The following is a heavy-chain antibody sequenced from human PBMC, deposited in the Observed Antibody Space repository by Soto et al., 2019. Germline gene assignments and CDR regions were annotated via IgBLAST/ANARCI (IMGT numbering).Heavy chain of an antibody. CDR3: AKDYGGANYYYYGMDV. CDR1: GFTFDDYA. J-gene: IGHJ6*02. Sequence: PGGSLRLSCAASGFTFDDYAMHWVRQAPGKGLEWVSGISWNSGSIGYADSVKGRFTISRDNAKNSLYLQMNSLRAEDTALYYCAKDYGGANYYYYGMDVWGQGTTVTVSS. D-gene: IGHD4-17*01. CDR2: ISWNSGSI. V-gene: IGHV3-9*01.